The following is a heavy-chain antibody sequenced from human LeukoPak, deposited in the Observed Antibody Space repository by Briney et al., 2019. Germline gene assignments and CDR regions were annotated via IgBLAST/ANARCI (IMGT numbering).Heavy chain of an antibody. CDR2: IYYSGST. Sequence: KPSETLSLTCTVSGGSISSSSYYWGWIRQPPGKGLEWIGSIYYSGSTYYNPSLKSRVTISVDTSKNQFSLKVRAVTAADTAVYYCARQRGGNSLDYWGQGTLVTVSS. V-gene: IGHV4-39*01. CDR3: ARQRGGNSLDY. J-gene: IGHJ4*02. D-gene: IGHD4-23*01. CDR1: GGSISSSSYY.